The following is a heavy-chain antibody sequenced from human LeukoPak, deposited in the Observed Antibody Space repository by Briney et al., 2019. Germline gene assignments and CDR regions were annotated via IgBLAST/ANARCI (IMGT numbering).Heavy chain of an antibody. V-gene: IGHV4-4*09. Sequence: SKPLSLCSTVAGGSIRNYCWSWIRQPPGKGLEWIGHTHSSGNTKYSPSLASRVTILLATSRNQFPMTLSSVTAAATAVYYCARHIGNAWFWAFNIWGQGTLVTVSS. J-gene: IGHJ3*02. CDR3: ARHIGNAWFWAFNI. CDR1: GGSIRNYC. D-gene: IGHD2-21*01. CDR2: THSSGNT.